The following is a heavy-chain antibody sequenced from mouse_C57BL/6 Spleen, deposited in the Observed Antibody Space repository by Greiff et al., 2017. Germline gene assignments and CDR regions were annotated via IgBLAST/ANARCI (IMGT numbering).Heavy chain of an antibody. J-gene: IGHJ4*01. Sequence: EVQWVESGGGLVQPGGSMKLSCVASGFTFSNYWMNWVRQSPEKGLEWVAQIRLKSDNYATHYAESVKGRFTISRDDSKSSVYLQMNNLRAEDTGIYYCTGGYYAMDYWGQGTSVTVSS. CDR2: IRLKSDNYAT. CDR1: GFTFSNYW. CDR3: TGGYYAMDY. V-gene: IGHV6-3*01.